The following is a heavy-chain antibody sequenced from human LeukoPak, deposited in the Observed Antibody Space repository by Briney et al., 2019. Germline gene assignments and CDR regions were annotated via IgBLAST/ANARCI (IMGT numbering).Heavy chain of an antibody. CDR1: GGSISSYY. CDR2: IYTSGST. V-gene: IGHV4-4*07. Sequence: KPSETLSLTCTVSGGSISSYYWSWIRQPAGKGLEWIGRIYTSGSTNYNPSLKSRVTMSVDTSKNQFSLKLSSVTAADTAVYYCARDQGSGSYPYYYYMDVWGKGTTVTVSS. CDR3: ARDQGSGSYPYYYYMDV. D-gene: IGHD1-26*01. J-gene: IGHJ6*03.